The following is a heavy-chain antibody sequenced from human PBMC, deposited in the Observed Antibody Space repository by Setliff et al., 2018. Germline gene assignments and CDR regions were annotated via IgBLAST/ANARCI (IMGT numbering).Heavy chain of an antibody. D-gene: IGHD3-3*01. CDR2: ISAYTGKT. CDR1: GYTFLSYG. Sequence: ASVKVSCKAAGYTFLSYGLSWVRQAPGQGLEWMGWISAYTGKTDYAQNFQGRVTMTTDTPTNTAYLELRSLRYDDTAVYFCARAPRLEWILPKFDYWGQGTPVTVSS. CDR3: ARAPRLEWILPKFDY. J-gene: IGHJ4*02. V-gene: IGHV1-18*01.